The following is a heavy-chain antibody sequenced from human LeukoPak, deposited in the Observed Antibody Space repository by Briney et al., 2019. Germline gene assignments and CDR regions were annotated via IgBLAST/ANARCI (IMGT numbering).Heavy chain of an antibody. CDR3: ARETGVTYYYDSSGAFDI. CDR2: INPSGGST. V-gene: IGHV1-46*01. CDR1: GYTVTSYY. J-gene: IGHJ3*02. Sequence: ASVKVSCKASGYTVTSYYMHWVRQAPGQGLEWMGIINPSGGSTSYAQKFQGRVTMTRDTSTSTVYMELSGLRSEDTAVYYWARETGVTYYYDSSGAFDIWGQGTMVTVSS. D-gene: IGHD3-22*01.